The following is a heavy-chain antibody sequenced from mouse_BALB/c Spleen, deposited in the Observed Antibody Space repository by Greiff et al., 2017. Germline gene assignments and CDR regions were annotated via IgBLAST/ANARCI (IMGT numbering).Heavy chain of an antibody. CDR1: GFTFSSFG. CDR3: ARGPPVGYGNYEEDAMDY. Sequence: EVMLVESGGGLVQPGGSRKLSCAASGFTFSSFGMHWVRQAPEKGLEWVAYISSGSSTIYYADTVKGRFTISRDNPKNTLFLQMTSLRSEDTAMYYCARGPPVGYGNYEEDAMDYWGQGTSVTVSS. CDR2: ISSGSSTI. J-gene: IGHJ4*01. V-gene: IGHV5-17*02. D-gene: IGHD2-1*01.